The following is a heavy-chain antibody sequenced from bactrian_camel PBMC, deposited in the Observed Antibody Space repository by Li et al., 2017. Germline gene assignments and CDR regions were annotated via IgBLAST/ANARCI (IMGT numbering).Heavy chain of an antibody. V-gene: IGHV3S53*01. J-gene: IGHJ4*01. D-gene: IGHD6*01. Sequence: HVQLVESGGGSVQAGESRRLSCVTSGYTLPMNMGWFRRLPGQEREGVAAIAGDGRTNYADSVKGRFTISRDGAKNIIVLQMDSLEPEDTATYYCAADLVTDEPSLVEREYYYWGQGTQVTVS. CDR2: IAGDGRT. CDR1: GYTLPMN. CDR3: AADLVTDEPSLVEREYYY.